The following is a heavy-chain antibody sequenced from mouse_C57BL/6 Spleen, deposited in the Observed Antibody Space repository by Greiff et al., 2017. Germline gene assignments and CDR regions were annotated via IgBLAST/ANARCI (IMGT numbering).Heavy chain of an antibody. V-gene: IGHV5-17*01. J-gene: IGHJ2*01. CDR2: ISSGSSTI. Sequence: DVQLVESGGGLVKPGGSLKLSCAASGFTFSDYGMHWVRQAPEKGLEWVAYISSGSSTIYYADTVKGRFTIARDNAKNTLFLQMTSLRSEDTAMYYCARGYYGNYFDYWGQGTTLTVSS. D-gene: IGHD2-1*01. CDR3: ARGYYGNYFDY. CDR1: GFTFSDYG.